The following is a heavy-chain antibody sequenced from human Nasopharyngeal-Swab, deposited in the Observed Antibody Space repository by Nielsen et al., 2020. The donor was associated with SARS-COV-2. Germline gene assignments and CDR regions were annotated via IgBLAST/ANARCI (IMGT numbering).Heavy chain of an antibody. J-gene: IGHJ6*02. D-gene: IGHD3-22*01. CDR2: ISSSGSTI. CDR1: GFTFSSYE. V-gene: IGHV3-48*03. CDR3: ARMGRDSSGYSYYYYGMDV. Sequence: GESLKISCAASGFTFSSYEMNWVRQAPGKGLEWVSYISSSGSTIYYADSVKGRFTISRDNAKNSLYLQMNSLRAEDTAVYYCARMGRDSSGYSYYYYGMDVWGQGTRSPSP.